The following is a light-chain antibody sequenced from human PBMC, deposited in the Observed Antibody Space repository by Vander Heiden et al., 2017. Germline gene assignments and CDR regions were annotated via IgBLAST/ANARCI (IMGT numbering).Light chain of an antibody. J-gene: IGKJ4*01. V-gene: IGKV1-27*01. CDR2: AAS. Sequence: DIQMTQSPSSLSASVGDRVTITCRASQGISNYLAWYQQKPGKGPKLLIYAASTLQAGVPSRFSGSGSGTDFTLTISSRQPEDVATYYCQKYNSAPPGTFGGGTKVXIK. CDR1: QGISNY. CDR3: QKYNSAPPGT.